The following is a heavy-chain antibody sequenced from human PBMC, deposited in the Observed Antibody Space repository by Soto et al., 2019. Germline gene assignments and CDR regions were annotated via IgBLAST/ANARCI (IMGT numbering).Heavy chain of an antibody. CDR1: GYTFISYY. J-gene: IGHJ4*02. V-gene: IGHV1-46*01. CDR3: ARDWEFGY. CDR2: INPSGDST. Sequence: QVQLVQSGAEGKKPGASVKVSCEASGYTFISYYMHWVRQAPGQGLEWMGIINPSGDSTTYAQKFRGRFTMTRDTSTNTLFMELSSLRSEDTAVYYCARDWEFGYWGQGTLVTVSS. D-gene: IGHD3-10*01.